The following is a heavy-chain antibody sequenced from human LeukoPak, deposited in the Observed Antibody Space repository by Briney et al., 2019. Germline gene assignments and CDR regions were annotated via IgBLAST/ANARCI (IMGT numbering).Heavy chain of an antibody. Sequence: GGSLRLSCAASGFTFDDYAVHWVRQAPGKGLEWVSLISGDGGSTYYADSVKGRFTISRDNSKNTLYLQMNSLRAEDTAVYYCAKVPDIGGAYYYYYMDVWGKGTTVTVSS. V-gene: IGHV3-43*02. D-gene: IGHD3-9*01. CDR3: AKVPDIGGAYYYYYMDV. CDR2: ISGDGGST. CDR1: GFTFDDYA. J-gene: IGHJ6*03.